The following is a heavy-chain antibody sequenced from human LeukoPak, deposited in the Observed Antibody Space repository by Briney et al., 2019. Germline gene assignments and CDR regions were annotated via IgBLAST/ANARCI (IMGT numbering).Heavy chain of an antibody. D-gene: IGHD1-26*01. CDR3: ARDGYSGSYYRLYYFFMDV. Sequence: GGSLRLSCAASGFTFTSFAMSWVRQAPGKGLEWLSTISRSGVATYYANSVKGRFTISRDNSENTLYLQMNSLRGEDTGVYYCARDGYSGSYYRLYYFFMDVWGKGTTVTVSS. J-gene: IGHJ6*03. V-gene: IGHV3-23*01. CDR2: ISRSGVAT. CDR1: GFTFTSFA.